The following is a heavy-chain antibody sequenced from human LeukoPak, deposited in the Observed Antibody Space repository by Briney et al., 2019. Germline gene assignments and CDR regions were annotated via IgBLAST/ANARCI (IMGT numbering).Heavy chain of an antibody. J-gene: IGHJ4*02. CDR1: GFTLSNVW. V-gene: IGHV3-15*07. CDR3: PPKVIIAVTGNDY. CDR2: IRSKTHGETI. D-gene: IGHD6-19*01. Sequence: GGSLRLSCAASGFTLSNVWMNWVRQAPGKGLEWVGRIRSKTHGETIDYAAPVRGRFTISRDDSKNNVYLQLNSLKTEETAVYYCPPKVIIAVTGNDYWGRGTLVPVSS.